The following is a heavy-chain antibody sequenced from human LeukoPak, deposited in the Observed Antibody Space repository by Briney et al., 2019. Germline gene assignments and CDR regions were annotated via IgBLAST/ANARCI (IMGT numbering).Heavy chain of an antibody. J-gene: IGHJ6*03. CDR1: GFTFSSSA. V-gene: IGHV3-23*01. Sequence: GGSLRLSCAASGFTFSSSAMTWVRQVLGKGLEWVSTTGVSGSYYADSVKGRFTISRDNAKNSLYLQMNSLRAEDTAVYYCARGLYDFWSGNYYYYYYMDVWGKGTTVTVSS. D-gene: IGHD3-3*01. CDR3: ARGLYDFWSGNYYYYYYMDV. CDR2: TGVSGS.